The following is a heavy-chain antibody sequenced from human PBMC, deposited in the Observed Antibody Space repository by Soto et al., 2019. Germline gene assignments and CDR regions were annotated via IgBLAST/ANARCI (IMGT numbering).Heavy chain of an antibody. J-gene: IGHJ1*01. D-gene: IGHD6-13*01. CDR3: ARETSSWFSYFQH. CDR2: INPGNGNP. V-gene: IGHV1-3*01. CDR1: GYTFTTYA. Sequence: ASVKVSCKASGYTFTTYAIHWVRQAPGHRLEWMGWINPGNGNPRYSQKFQDRVTITRDTSASTVYMELSSLRSEDTAVYYCARETSSWFSYFQHWGQGTLVTVSS.